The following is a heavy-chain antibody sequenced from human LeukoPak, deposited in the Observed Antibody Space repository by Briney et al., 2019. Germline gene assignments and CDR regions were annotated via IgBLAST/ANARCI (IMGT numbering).Heavy chain of an antibody. V-gene: IGHV1-18*01. D-gene: IGHD4-17*01. Sequence: ASVKVSCKASGYTFTSYGVSWVRQAPGQGLEWMGWISTYNGYTNNTQKLQGRVTMTTDTPTSTVYMELRSLRSDNTAVYYCASHKDYGDYYYFDYWGQGTLVTVSS. CDR2: ISTYNGYT. J-gene: IGHJ4*02. CDR3: ASHKDYGDYYYFDY. CDR1: GYTFTSYG.